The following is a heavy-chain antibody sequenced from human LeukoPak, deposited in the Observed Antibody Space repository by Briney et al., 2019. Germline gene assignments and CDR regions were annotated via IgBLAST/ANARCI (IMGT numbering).Heavy chain of an antibody. CDR3: ARGDYGDYGIYYYYGMDV. CDR1: GFTFRSYV. Sequence: PGRSLRLSCAASGFTFRSYVMYWVRQAPGKGLEWVATLSHDGSNQFYADAVKGRFTISRDNSKNTLYLQMNSLRAEDTAVYYCARGDYGDYGIYYYYGMDVWGQGTTVTVSS. CDR2: LSHDGSNQ. D-gene: IGHD4-17*01. V-gene: IGHV3-30-3*01. J-gene: IGHJ6*02.